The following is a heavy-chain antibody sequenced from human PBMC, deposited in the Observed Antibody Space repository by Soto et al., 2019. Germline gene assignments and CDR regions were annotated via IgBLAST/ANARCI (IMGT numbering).Heavy chain of an antibody. CDR1: GFTFSSYA. Sequence: LRLSCAASGFTFSSYAMHWVRQAPGKGLEYVSAISGNGGSTYYANSVKGRFTISRDNSRNTLYLQMGSLRAEDMAVYYCARQWLDSYYFDYWGQGTLVTVSS. CDR3: ARQWLDSYYFDY. J-gene: IGHJ4*02. CDR2: ISGNGGST. D-gene: IGHD6-19*01. V-gene: IGHV3-64*01.